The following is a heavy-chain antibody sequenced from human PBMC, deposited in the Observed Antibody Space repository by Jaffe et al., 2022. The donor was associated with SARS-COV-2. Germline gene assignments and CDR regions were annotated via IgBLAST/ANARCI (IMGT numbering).Heavy chain of an antibody. Sequence: QVQLVQSGAEVKKPGASVKVSCKASGYTFTSYYMHWVRQAPGQGLEWMGIINPSGGSTSYAQKFQGRVTMTRDTSTSTVYMELSSLRSEDTAVYYCASSRAAATAFDIWGQGTMVTVSS. CDR2: INPSGGST. CDR3: ASSRAAATAFDI. CDR1: GYTFTSYY. D-gene: IGHD6-13*01. J-gene: IGHJ3*02. V-gene: IGHV1-46*01.